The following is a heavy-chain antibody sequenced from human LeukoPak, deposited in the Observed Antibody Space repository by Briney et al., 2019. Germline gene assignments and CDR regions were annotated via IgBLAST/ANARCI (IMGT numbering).Heavy chain of an antibody. Sequence: SETLSLTCTVSGGSISSYYWSWIRQPPGKGLEWIGEINHSGSTNYNPSLKSRVTISVDTSKNQFSLKLNSVTAADTAVYYCARHYGPWGQGTLVTVSS. CDR2: INHSGST. D-gene: IGHD3-16*01. CDR3: ARHYGP. CDR1: GGSISSYY. V-gene: IGHV4-34*01. J-gene: IGHJ5*02.